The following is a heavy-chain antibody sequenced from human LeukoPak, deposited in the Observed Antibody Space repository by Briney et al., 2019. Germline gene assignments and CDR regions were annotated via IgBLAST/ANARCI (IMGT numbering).Heavy chain of an antibody. Sequence: SETLSLTCTVSGASINNYYCSWIRQPPGKGLEWIGYIYSSGSTNYNPSLKSRVTISGDTSKDQFSLKLSSVTAADTAVYYCARSPDSDRLDYWGQGTLVTVSS. CDR2: IYSSGST. D-gene: IGHD3-22*01. V-gene: IGHV4-59*01. J-gene: IGHJ4*02. CDR1: GASINNYY. CDR3: ARSPDSDRLDY.